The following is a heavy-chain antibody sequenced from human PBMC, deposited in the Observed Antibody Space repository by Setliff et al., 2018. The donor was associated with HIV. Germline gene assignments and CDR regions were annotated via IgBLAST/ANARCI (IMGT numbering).Heavy chain of an antibody. CDR3: ARQTYYYDNSGHNWFDP. CDR1: GGSISSYY. D-gene: IGHD3-22*01. CDR2: INTSGTT. J-gene: IGHJ5*02. V-gene: IGHV4-4*09. Sequence: PSETLSLTCTVSGGSISSYYWSWIRQPPGKGLEWIGYINTSGTTNYNPSLKSRVTISVDTSKNQFSLKLSPVTAADTAVYFCARQTYYYDNSGHNWFDPWGQGTLVTVSS.